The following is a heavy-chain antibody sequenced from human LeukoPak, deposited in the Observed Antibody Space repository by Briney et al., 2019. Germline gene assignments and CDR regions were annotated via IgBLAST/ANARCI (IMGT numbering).Heavy chain of an antibody. CDR3: ARDGRFDY. Sequence: QPGGSPRLSCAASGFTLTSYEMNWVRLAPGKGLEWISYISSRTTTIYYADSVKGRFTISRDNAKNSLYLQMNSLRDEDTAVYYCARDGRFDYWGQGTLVTVSS. J-gene: IGHJ4*02. CDR1: GFTLTSYE. V-gene: IGHV3-48*02. D-gene: IGHD1-1*01. CDR2: ISSRTTTI.